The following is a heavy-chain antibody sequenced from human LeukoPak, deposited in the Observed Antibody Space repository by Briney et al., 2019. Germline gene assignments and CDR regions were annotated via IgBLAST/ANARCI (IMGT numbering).Heavy chain of an antibody. D-gene: IGHD2-21*02. CDR2: IYSGGST. V-gene: IGHV3-53*01. Sequence: GGSLRLSCAASGFTVSSNYMSWVRQAPGKGLEWVSVIYSGGSTYYADSVKGRFTISRDNSKNTLYLQMNSLRAEDTAVYYCAKGDIVVVTAFDYWGQGTLVTVSS. CDR3: AKGDIVVVTAFDY. J-gene: IGHJ4*02. CDR1: GFTVSSNY.